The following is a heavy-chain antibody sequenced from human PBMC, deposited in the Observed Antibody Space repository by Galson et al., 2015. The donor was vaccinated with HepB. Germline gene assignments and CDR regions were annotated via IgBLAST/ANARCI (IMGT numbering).Heavy chain of an antibody. J-gene: IGHJ4*02. V-gene: IGHV1-46*01. CDR2: INPSGGGT. CDR3: AREVSEVYYDSSGSDY. CDR1: GYTFTDHQ. Sequence: SVKVSCKASGYTFTDHQMHWVRQAPGQGLEWLGIINPSGGGTAYAQKFRGRVTMTRDTSTSTVYMELSSLTSEDTAVYFCAREVSEVYYDSSGSDYWGQGTLVTVSS. D-gene: IGHD3-22*01.